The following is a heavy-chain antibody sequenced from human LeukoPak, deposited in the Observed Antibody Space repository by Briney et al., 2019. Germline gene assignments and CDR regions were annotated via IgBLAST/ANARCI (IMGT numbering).Heavy chain of an antibody. V-gene: IGHV3-21*01. J-gene: IGHJ4*02. CDR2: ISSGSGYI. CDR3: ARLSQIGY. Sequence: PGGSLRLSCAASGFTFSSYSMTWVRQASGEGLEWVSSISSGSGYIYYADSVKGRFTISRDNAKNSLYLQMNSLRPEDTALYYCARLSQIGYWGQGTLVTVSS. CDR1: GFTFSSYS.